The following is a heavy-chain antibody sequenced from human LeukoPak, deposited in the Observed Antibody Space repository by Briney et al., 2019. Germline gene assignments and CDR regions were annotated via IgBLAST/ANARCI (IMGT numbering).Heavy chain of an antibody. J-gene: IGHJ3*02. V-gene: IGHV4-59*01. CDR2: IYYSEST. CDR3: ARLWFGESTRDALDI. CDR1: GGSISSYY. D-gene: IGHD3-10*01. Sequence: SETLSLTCTASGGSISSYYWSWIRQPPGKGLEWIGYIYYSESTNYNPSLKSRVTISVDTSKNQFSLKLSSVTAADTAVYYCARLWFGESTRDALDIWGQGTMVTVSS.